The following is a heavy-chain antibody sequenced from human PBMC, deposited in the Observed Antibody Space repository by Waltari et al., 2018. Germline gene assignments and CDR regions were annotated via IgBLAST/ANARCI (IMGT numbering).Heavy chain of an antibody. Sequence: QVQLVQSGAEVQKPGASVKVSCKASGYTFPGYYIHWVRQATGQGLEWMGWIHPNSGETKYVQKCQGRVTMTRDTSNSTAYMELSRLTSDDTAVYFCARDRSRSSSGSFEYWGQGTLVTVSS. CDR3: ARDRSRSSSGSFEY. D-gene: IGHD6-6*01. V-gene: IGHV1-2*02. CDR1: GYTFPGYY. CDR2: IHPNSGET. J-gene: IGHJ4*02.